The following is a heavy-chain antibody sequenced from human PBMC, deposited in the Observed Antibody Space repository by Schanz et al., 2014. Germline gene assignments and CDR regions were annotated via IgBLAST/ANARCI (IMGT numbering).Heavy chain of an antibody. CDR2: ICSSGNTI. CDR3: AKSLESCPGGRCSRGYFDY. J-gene: IGHJ4*02. Sequence: VQLVESGGGVVQPGRSLRLSCAASGFTFSSYAMSWVRQAPGKGLEWVSYICSSGNTIYYADSVKGRFTISRDNAKNSLYLQMNSLRAEDTAVFYCAKSLESCPGGRCSRGYFDYWGQGTLVTVSS. CDR1: GFTFSSYA. V-gene: IGHV3-48*03. D-gene: IGHD2-8*02.